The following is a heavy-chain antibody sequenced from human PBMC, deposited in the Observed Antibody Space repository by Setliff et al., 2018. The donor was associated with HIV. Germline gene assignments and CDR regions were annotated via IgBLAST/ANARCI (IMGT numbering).Heavy chain of an antibody. V-gene: IGHV4-39*01. J-gene: IGHJ4*02. Sequence: SETLSLTCTVSGGSINSTSYYWGWIRQPPGNGLEWIGSIYHTGSTYYKPPLKSRVTISVDTSKNQFSLRLSSVAAADTAVYYCVGSDYYYDSSGYYYYWGQGTLVTVSS. CDR1: GGSINSTSYY. CDR3: VGSDYYYDSSGYYYY. D-gene: IGHD3-22*01. CDR2: IYHTGST.